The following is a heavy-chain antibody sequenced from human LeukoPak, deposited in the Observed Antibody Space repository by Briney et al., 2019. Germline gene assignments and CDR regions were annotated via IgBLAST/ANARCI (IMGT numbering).Heavy chain of an antibody. J-gene: IGHJ4*02. Sequence: GGSLRLSCAASGFTFSDYAMHWVRQAPGKGLEWVALISYDGSDKYYADSVKGRFTISRDNSMNTLYLQMNSLRAEDTAVYYCARVIRWVGSSWFYFDYWGQGTLVTVSS. CDR1: GFTFSDYA. CDR2: ISYDGSDK. CDR3: ARVIRWVGSSWFYFDY. D-gene: IGHD6-13*01. V-gene: IGHV3-30*03.